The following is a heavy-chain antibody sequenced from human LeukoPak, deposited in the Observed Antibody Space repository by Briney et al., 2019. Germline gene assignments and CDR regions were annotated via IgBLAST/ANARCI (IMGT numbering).Heavy chain of an antibody. V-gene: IGHV4-4*02. J-gene: IGHJ4*02. CDR3: ARYCTTATCSEGDVY. D-gene: IGHD2-2*01. Sequence: PSETLSLTCGVSGGSISTTNWWTWVRQPPGEGLEWIGEVHLSGRTHYNPSLESRVTMSVDMSENHISLRLTSVTAADTAVYYCARYCTTATCSEGDVYWGQGTLVTVSS. CDR2: VHLSGRT. CDR1: GGSISTTNW.